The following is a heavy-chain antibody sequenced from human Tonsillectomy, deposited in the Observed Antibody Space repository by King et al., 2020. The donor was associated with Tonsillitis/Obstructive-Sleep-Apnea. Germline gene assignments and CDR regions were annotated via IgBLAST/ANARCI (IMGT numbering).Heavy chain of an antibody. CDR2: IYSGGST. V-gene: IGHV3-53*01. J-gene: IGHJ6*03. CDR3: ARVGRGDDVPYYDSYMDV. Sequence: VQLVESGGGLIQPGGSLRISCAASAFTVSSNNMIWVRQAPGKGLQWVSLIYSGGSTYYADSVKGRFTISRDNSKNTLYLQMKSLRAEDTAVYYCARVGRGDDVPYYDSYMDVWGKGTAVTVSS. CDR1: AFTVSSNN. D-gene: IGHD3-16*01.